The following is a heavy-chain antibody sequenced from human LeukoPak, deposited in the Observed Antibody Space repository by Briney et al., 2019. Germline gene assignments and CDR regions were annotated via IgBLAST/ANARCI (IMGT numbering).Heavy chain of an antibody. D-gene: IGHD1-26*01. V-gene: IGHV4-39*07. Sequence: SETLPLTCTVSGGSISNNNSYWGWIRQPPDKGLEWIGSIFYTGNTYYNPSLKSRVTISVDTSKNQFSLKVNSVTAADTAVFFCARLSYTGSYYLDYWGQGTLVTVSS. CDR3: ARLSYTGSYYLDY. J-gene: IGHJ4*02. CDR1: GGSISNNNSY. CDR2: IFYTGNT.